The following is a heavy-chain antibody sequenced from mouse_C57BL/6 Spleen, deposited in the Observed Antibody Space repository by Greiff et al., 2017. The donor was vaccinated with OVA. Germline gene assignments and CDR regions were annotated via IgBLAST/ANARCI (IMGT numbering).Heavy chain of an antibody. CDR1: GYTFTNYW. J-gene: IGHJ1*03. Sequence: VKLQESGAELVRPGTSVKMSCKASGYTFTNYWIGWAKQRPGHGLEWIGDIYPGGGYTNYNEKFKGKATLTADKSSSTAYMQFSSLTSEDSAIYYCARGGDGYYWYFDVWGTGTTVTVS. CDR3: ARGGDGYYWYFDV. V-gene: IGHV1-63*01. CDR2: IYPGGGYT. D-gene: IGHD2-3*01.